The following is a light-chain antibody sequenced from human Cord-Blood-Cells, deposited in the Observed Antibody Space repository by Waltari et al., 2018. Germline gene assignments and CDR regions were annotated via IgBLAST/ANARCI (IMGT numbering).Light chain of an antibody. CDR1: SSDVGGYNY. CDR3: SSYTSSSTLVV. CDR2: DVG. V-gene: IGLV2-14*01. J-gene: IGLJ2*01. Sequence: QSALTQPASVSGSPGQSITISCTGTSSDVGGYNYVSWYQQHPGKAPKLTIYDVGNRPSGGSNRFSGSKSGNTASLTISGLQAEDEADYYCSSYTSSSTLVVFGGGTKLTVL.